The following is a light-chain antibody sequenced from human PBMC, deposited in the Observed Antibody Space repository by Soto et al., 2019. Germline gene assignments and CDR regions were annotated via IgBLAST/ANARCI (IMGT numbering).Light chain of an antibody. V-gene: IGKV3-20*01. CDR1: QSVSSRY. J-gene: IGKJ1*01. Sequence: EIVLTQSPGTLSLSPGARATLSCRASQSVSSRYLAWYQQKPRQAPTLLLYYASSSAAGIPHTFSGSRSGTDYTPTISSLQPEDYEVYYCHQQDNSPRTFGQGTKVDIK. CDR2: YAS. CDR3: HQQDNSPRT.